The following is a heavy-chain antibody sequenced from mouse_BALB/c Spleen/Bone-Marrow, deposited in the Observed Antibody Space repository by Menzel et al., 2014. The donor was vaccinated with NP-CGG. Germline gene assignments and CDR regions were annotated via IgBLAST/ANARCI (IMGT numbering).Heavy chain of an antibody. CDR3: TRVITTGSAWFAY. Sequence: VQLQQSGTVLARPGASVKMSCKASGYTFXSYWMHWVKQRPGQGLEWIGAIYPGNSDTSYNQKFKGKAKLTAVTSTSTAYMELSSLTNEDSAVYYCTRVITTGSAWFAYWGQGTLVTVSA. V-gene: IGHV1-5*01. CDR1: GYTFXSYW. D-gene: IGHD2-4*01. CDR2: IYPGNSDT. J-gene: IGHJ3*01.